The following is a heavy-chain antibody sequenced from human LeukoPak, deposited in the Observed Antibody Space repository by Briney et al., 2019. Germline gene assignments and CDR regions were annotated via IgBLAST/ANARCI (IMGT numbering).Heavy chain of an antibody. CDR3: ARAGGMASFDY. CDR1: GGSISSYY. CDR2: VYYSGST. V-gene: IGHV4-59*08. D-gene: IGHD5-24*01. Sequence: SETLSLTCTVSGGSISSYYWSWIRQPPGKGLEWIGYVYYSGSTNYNPSLKSRVTISVDTSKNQFSLKLSSVTAADTAVYYCARAGGMASFDYWGQGTLVTVSS. J-gene: IGHJ4*02.